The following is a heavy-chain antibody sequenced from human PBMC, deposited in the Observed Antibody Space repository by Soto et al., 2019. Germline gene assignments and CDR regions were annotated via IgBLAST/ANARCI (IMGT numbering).Heavy chain of an antibody. CDR3: ARAEYSSSWSPDYYYYGMDV. CDR1: GFTFDSYP. J-gene: IGHJ6*02. Sequence: QVQLVESGGGVVQPGRSLRLSCAVSGFTFDSYPMHWVRQAPGKGLEWVAVVSYDGNKEYYADSVKGRFTISRDNSKSTLSLQMNSLRADDTAVYYCARAEYSSSWSPDYYYYGMDVWGQGTTVTVSS. CDR2: VSYDGNKE. D-gene: IGHD6-13*01. V-gene: IGHV3-30*14.